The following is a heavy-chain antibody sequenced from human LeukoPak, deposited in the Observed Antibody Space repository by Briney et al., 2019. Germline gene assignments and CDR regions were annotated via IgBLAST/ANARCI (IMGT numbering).Heavy chain of an antibody. Sequence: SVKVSCKASGGTFSSYAISWVRQAPGQGLEWMGRIIPILGIANYAQKFQGRVTITADKSTSTAYMELSNLRSEDTAVYYCARDMGCSSTSCYRLFFDYWGQGTLVTVSS. V-gene: IGHV1-69*04. CDR3: ARDMGCSSTSCYRLFFDY. J-gene: IGHJ4*02. D-gene: IGHD2-2*01. CDR2: IIPILGIA. CDR1: GGTFSSYA.